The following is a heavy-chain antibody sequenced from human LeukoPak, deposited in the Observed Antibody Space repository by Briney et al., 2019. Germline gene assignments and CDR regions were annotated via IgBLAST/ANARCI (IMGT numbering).Heavy chain of an antibody. CDR2: IYYSGST. Sequence: PSQTLSLTCTVSGGSISSGGYYWSWIRQHPGKGLEWIGYIYYSGSTYYNPSLKSRVTISVDTSKNQFSLKLSSVTAADTAVYYCARDRVVIGEDWYFDPWGRGTLVTVSS. CDR1: GGSISSGGYY. D-gene: IGHD3-3*01. J-gene: IGHJ2*01. CDR3: ARDRVVIGEDWYFDP. V-gene: IGHV4-31*03.